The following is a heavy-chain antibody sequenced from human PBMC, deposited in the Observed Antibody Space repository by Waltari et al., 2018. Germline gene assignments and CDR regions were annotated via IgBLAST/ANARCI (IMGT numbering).Heavy chain of an antibody. D-gene: IGHD1-1*01. CDR2: IYGTTNK. CDR3: ATGPISLDPCDN. V-gene: IGHV3-53*01. CDR1: GFTVSSTY. J-gene: IGHJ4*02. Sequence: EVQLVESGASLIQPGGSLRLSCSASGFTVSSTYISWSRQAPGGGVVWVSLIYGTTNKHYADSLRGRFTISRDESKNTVYLEMSSLRVDDTAIYYCATGPISLDPCDNWGQGTLVIVSS.